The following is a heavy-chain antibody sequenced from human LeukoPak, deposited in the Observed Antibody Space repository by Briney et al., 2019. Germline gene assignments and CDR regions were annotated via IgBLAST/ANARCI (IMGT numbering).Heavy chain of an antibody. V-gene: IGHV3-21*01. CDR3: QAGGYYTSFDH. D-gene: IGHD3-22*01. CDR1: GFIFSDYS. Sequence: GGSLRLSCAASGFIFSDYSMNWARQAPGKGLEWVASISSTSNFIYHADSVKGRFTISRDNAKASLFLQMSSLRVEDTAVYYCQAGGYYTSFDHWGQGILVIVSS. CDR2: ISSTSNFI. J-gene: IGHJ4*02.